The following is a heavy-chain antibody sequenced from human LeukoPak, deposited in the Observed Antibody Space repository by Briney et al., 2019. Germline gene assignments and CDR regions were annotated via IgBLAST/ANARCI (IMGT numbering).Heavy chain of an antibody. J-gene: IGHJ4*02. D-gene: IGHD4-17*01. Sequence: SETLSLTCTVSGDSVGSGNYYWSWIRQPPGKGLEWIGYMYYSGSTNYNPSLKSRVTISVDTPKNQLSLKLSSVTAADTAVYYCARVPDYGDSKVDYWGQGTLVTVSS. CDR3: ARVPDYGDSKVDY. CDR1: GDSVGSGNYY. V-gene: IGHV4-61*01. CDR2: MYYSGST.